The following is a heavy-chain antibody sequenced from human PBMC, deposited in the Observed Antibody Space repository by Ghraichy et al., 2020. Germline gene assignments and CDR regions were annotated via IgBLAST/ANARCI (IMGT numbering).Heavy chain of an antibody. CDR1: GFTFSSYG. CDR2: ISYDGSNK. CDR3: AANNYYYYGMDV. J-gene: IGHJ6*02. Sequence: GGSLRLSCAASGFTFSSYGMHWVRQAPGKGLEWVAVISYDGSNKYYGDSVKGRFTISRDNSKNTLYLQMNSLRAEDTAVYYCAANNYYYYGMDVWGQGTTVTVSS. V-gene: IGHV3-30-3*01. D-gene: IGHD2/OR15-2a*01.